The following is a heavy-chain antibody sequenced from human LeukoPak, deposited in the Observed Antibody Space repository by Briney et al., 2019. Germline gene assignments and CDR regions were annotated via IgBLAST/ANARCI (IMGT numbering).Heavy chain of an antibody. V-gene: IGHV3-21*01. CDR1: GXTFSSYA. CDR2: IRSSSSYI. J-gene: IGHJ4*02. D-gene: IGHD4-17*01. Sequence: GGSLRLSCAASGXTFSSYAMSWVLQAPGKGLEWVSSIRSSSSYIYYADSVMGRFTISRDNAKNSLYLQMNSLRAEDTAVYYCARDYYGDYYFDYWGQGTLVTVSS. CDR3: ARDYYGDYYFDY.